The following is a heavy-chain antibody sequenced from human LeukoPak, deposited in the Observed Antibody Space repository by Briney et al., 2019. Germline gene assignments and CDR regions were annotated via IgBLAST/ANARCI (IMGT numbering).Heavy chain of an antibody. CDR2: ISGSGGST. V-gene: IGHV3-23*01. CDR3: AKLFEAAIFYY. CDR1: GFTFSSYA. J-gene: IGHJ4*02. D-gene: IGHD5-18*01. Sequence: GGSLRLSCAASGFTFSSYAMSWVRQAPGKGLEWVSAISGSGGSTYYADSVKGRFTISRDNSKNTLYLQMNSLRAEATAVYYCAKLFEAAIFYYWGQGTLVTVSS.